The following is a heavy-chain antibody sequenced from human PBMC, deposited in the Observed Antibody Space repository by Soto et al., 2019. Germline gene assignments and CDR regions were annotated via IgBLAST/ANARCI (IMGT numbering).Heavy chain of an antibody. D-gene: IGHD3-9*01. J-gene: IGHJ4*02. V-gene: IGHV3-30*04. Sequence: QVQLLESGGGVVQPGTSLRLSCAASGFSLTACCMNWVRQAQGKGLEWVAVISMDGSHIYYADSVKGRFPISRDNSKSTLYLQMHSLKVEDTAVYYCVRGRETVFYRGYFDFWGQGTLVTVSS. CDR3: VRGRETVFYRGYFDF. CDR1: GFSLTACC. CDR2: ISMDGSHI.